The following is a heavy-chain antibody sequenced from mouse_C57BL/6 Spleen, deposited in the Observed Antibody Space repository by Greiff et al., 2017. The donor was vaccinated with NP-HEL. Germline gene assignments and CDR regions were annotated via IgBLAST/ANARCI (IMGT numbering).Heavy chain of an antibody. CDR2: INPYNGGT. D-gene: IGHD2-4*01. J-gene: IGHJ4*01. CDR1: GYTFTDYY. V-gene: IGHV1-19*01. CDR3: ARIGGNYDPYYAMDY. Sequence: VQLQQSGPVLVKPGASVKMSCKASGYTFTDYYMNWVKQSHGKSLEWIGVINPYNGGTSYNQKFKGKATLTVDKSSSTAYMELNSLTSEDSAVYYCARIGGNYDPYYAMDYWGQGTSVTVSS.